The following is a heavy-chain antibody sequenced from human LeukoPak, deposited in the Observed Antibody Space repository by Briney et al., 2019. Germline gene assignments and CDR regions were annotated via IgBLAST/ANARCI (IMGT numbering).Heavy chain of an antibody. Sequence: ASVKVSCKASGYTFTSYYMHWVRQAPGQGLEWMGIINPSGGSTSYAQKFQGRVTMTRDTSTSTVYMELSSLRSEDTAVYYCARDRYYDSSGPSRYFDYWGQGTLVTVSS. CDR2: INPSGGST. CDR3: ARDRYYDSSGPSRYFDY. D-gene: IGHD3-22*01. CDR1: GYTFTSYY. V-gene: IGHV1-46*01. J-gene: IGHJ4*02.